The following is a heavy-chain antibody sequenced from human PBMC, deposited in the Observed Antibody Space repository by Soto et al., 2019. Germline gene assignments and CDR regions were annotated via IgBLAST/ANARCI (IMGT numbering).Heavy chain of an antibody. D-gene: IGHD7-27*01. J-gene: IGHJ3*02. CDR3: ADSLGNDAFDI. Sequence: QVQLQESGPGLVKPSQTLSLTCTVSGGSISSGDYYWSWIRQPPGKGLEWIGYIYYSGSTYYNPSLNSRVTLSVDTSKNQFSLTLSSVTAADTAVYYCADSLGNDAFDIWGQGTMVTVSS. CDR2: IYYSGST. CDR1: GGSISSGDYY. V-gene: IGHV4-30-4*01.